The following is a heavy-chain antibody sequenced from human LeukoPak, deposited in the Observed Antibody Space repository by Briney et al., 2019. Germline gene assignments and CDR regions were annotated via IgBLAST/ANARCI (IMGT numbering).Heavy chain of an antibody. J-gene: IGHJ5*02. CDR3: ANSQGGSDKWFDP. Sequence: GGSLRLSCAASGFTFSTYGMHWVRQTPVKGLEWVAFIRYDGGLKHYADPVKGRFTISRDSSKSTLYLEMSSLRVEDTAVYYCANSQGGSDKWFDPWGQGTLVTVSS. V-gene: IGHV3-30*02. CDR1: GFTFSTYG. CDR2: IRYDGGLK. D-gene: IGHD1-26*01.